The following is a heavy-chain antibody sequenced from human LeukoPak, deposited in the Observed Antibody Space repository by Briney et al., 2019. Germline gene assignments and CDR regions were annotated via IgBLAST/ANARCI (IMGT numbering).Heavy chain of an antibody. Sequence: ETLSLTCAVSGYSISSGYYWGWIRQPPGKGLQWIGSIFQRGYSYYNPSLKSRVTISVDTSGNQFSLKLSSVTAADTAVYYCAGDKETTGNGRPNWFDPWGQGTLVTVSS. J-gene: IGHJ5*02. V-gene: IGHV4-38-2*01. CDR2: IFQRGYS. CDR3: AGDKETTGNGRPNWFDP. CDR1: GYSISSGYY. D-gene: IGHD1-1*01.